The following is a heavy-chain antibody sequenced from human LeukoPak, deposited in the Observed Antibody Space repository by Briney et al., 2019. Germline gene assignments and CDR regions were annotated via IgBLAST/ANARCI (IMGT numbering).Heavy chain of an antibody. CDR3: ARDLTYNSWYYFDS. V-gene: IGHV3-30*02. Sequence: PGGSLRLSCAASGFTFSHYGMHWVRQAPGKGLEWVTFIGYDGTDKYYADSVKGRFTISRDNSKNTLSLHMNSLRAEGTAVYYCARDLTYNSWYYFDSWGQGTLVTVSS. CDR1: GFTFSHYG. CDR2: IGYDGTDK. J-gene: IGHJ4*02. D-gene: IGHD6-13*01.